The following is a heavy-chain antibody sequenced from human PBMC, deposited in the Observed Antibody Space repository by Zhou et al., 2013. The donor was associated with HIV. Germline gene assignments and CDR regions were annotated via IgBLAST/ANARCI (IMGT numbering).Heavy chain of an antibody. D-gene: IGHD2-2*02. Sequence: QVQLVQSGAEVKKPGSSVKVSCKASGGTFSSYAITWVRQAPGQGLEWMGGSIPIIGTISYAQKFQGRVTITTDESTNTAYMELSSLRSEDTAVYYCASGYCTRTSCYTRGFDIWGQGTWVTISS. CDR1: GGTFSSYA. CDR3: ASGYCTRTSCYTRGFDI. J-gene: IGHJ3*02. V-gene: IGHV1-69*05. CDR2: SIPIIGTI.